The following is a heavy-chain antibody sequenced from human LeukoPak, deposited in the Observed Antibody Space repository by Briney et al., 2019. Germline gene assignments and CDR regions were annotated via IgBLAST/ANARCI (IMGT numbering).Heavy chain of an antibody. V-gene: IGHV3-48*04. J-gene: IGHJ4*02. CDR2: ISSSGSTI. Sequence: GSLRLSCAASGFTFSSYAMSWVRQAPGKGLEWVSYISSSGSTIYYADSVKGRFTISRDNAKNSLYLQMNSLRAEDTAVYYCARYYSSGYYSNYWGQGTLVTVSS. CDR1: GFTFSSYA. D-gene: IGHD3-22*01. CDR3: ARYYSSGYYSNY.